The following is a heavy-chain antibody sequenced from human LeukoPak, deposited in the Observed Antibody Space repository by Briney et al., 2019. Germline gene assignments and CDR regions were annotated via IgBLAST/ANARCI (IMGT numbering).Heavy chain of an antibody. J-gene: IGHJ4*02. D-gene: IGHD3-10*01. Sequence: ASVKVSCKASGYTFTSYGISWVRQAPGQGLEWMGWISAYNGNTNYAQKLQGRVTMTRNTSISTAYMELSSLRSEDTAVYYCARAPYSSGSYPDYWGQGTLVTVSS. V-gene: IGHV1-18*01. CDR1: GYTFTSYG. CDR3: ARAPYSSGSYPDY. CDR2: ISAYNGNT.